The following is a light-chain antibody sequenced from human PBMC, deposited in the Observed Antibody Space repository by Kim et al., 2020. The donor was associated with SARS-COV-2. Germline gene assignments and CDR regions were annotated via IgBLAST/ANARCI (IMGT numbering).Light chain of an antibody. J-gene: IGKJ2*01. Sequence: SSGPGASPSRSASESVSGGNFSSYQQQPGHPASLLLYCTSTRATGIIERFSGGGSSTDFTLTISRLEPEEYSVYHCQQYADLPYTFGQGTKVDIK. CDR2: CTS. CDR1: ESVSGGN. V-gene: IGKV3-20*01. CDR3: QQYADLPYT.